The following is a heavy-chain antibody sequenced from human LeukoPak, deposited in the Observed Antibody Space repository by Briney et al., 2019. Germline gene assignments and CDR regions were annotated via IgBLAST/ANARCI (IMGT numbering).Heavy chain of an antibody. V-gene: IGHV1-24*01. Sequence: WASVKVSCKVSVYTLTELSMHWVRQAPGKGLEWMGGFDPEDGETIYAQKFQGRLTMTEDTSTDTAYMELSSLRSEDTAVYYCATVETTVTTFDYWGQRTLVTVSS. CDR1: VYTLTELS. CDR3: ATVETTVTTFDY. CDR2: FDPEDGET. D-gene: IGHD4-17*01. J-gene: IGHJ4*02.